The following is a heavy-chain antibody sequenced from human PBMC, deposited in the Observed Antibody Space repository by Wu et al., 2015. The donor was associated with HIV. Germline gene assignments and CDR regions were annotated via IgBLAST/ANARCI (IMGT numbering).Heavy chain of an antibody. CDR1: GGTFNSYA. D-gene: IGHD2-2*01. V-gene: IGHV1-69*13. Sequence: QVQLAQSGAEVKKPGSSVKVSCKASGGTFNSYALNWVRQAPGQGLEWMGRTIPMFDTTNYAEKFRGRLTFSADESTGTAYMELSSLRSEDTAVYFCVRDLFPDGELLPGDYWGQGTLVSVSS. CDR3: VRDLFPDGELLPGDY. J-gene: IGHJ4*02. CDR2: TIPMFDTT.